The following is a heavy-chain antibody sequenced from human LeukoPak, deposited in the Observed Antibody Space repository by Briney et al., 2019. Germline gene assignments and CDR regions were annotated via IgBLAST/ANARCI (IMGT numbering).Heavy chain of an antibody. CDR3: ARETRDGSGYYYDWFDP. J-gene: IGHJ5*02. Sequence: SETLSLTCTVSVGSISSHYWNWTRQPPGKGLEWIGYISNRGSTNYNPSLKSRVSISVDTSKNHVSLELSSVTAADTAVYYCARETRDGSGYYYDWFDPWGQGTLVTVSS. CDR1: VGSISSHY. V-gene: IGHV4-59*11. CDR2: ISNRGST. D-gene: IGHD3-22*01.